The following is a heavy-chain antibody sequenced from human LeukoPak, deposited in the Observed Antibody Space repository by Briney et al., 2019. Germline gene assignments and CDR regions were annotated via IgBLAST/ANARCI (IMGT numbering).Heavy chain of an antibody. CDR3: ARGGGSYLDY. CDR2: IYYSGST. J-gene: IGHJ4*02. CDR1: GGSISSYY. Sequence: SETLSLTCTVSGGSISSYYWSWIRQPPGKGLEWIGYIYYSGSTNYNPSLKSRVTISVDTSKNQFSLKLSSVIAADTAVYYCARGGGSYLDYWGQGTLVTVSS. D-gene: IGHD1-26*01. V-gene: IGHV4-59*01.